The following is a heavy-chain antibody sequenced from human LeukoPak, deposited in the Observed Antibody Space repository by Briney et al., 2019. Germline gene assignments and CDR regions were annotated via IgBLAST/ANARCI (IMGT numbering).Heavy chain of an antibody. J-gene: IGHJ4*02. CDR3: AKDPGIAAALDY. D-gene: IGHD6-13*01. Sequence: GGSLRLSCTTSGFTFGDYAMSWVRQAPGKGLEWVGFIRSKAYGGTTEYAASVKGRFTISRDDSKSIAYLQMNSLRAEDTAVYYCAKDPGIAAALDYWGQGTLVTVSS. V-gene: IGHV3-49*04. CDR2: IRSKAYGGTT. CDR1: GFTFGDYA.